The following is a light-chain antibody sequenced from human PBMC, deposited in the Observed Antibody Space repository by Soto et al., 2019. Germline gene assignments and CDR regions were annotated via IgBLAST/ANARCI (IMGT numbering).Light chain of an antibody. Sequence: QPVLTQPASVSGSPGQSITISCTGTNSDLGTYNLVSWYQQHPGKAPKTIIYEVTKRPSGVSKRFSGSKSGNTASLTISGLQAEDEADYYCCSYVGSNIFYVFGTGTKVTVL. CDR2: EVT. V-gene: IGLV2-23*02. CDR1: NSDLGTYNL. CDR3: CSYVGSNIFYV. J-gene: IGLJ1*01.